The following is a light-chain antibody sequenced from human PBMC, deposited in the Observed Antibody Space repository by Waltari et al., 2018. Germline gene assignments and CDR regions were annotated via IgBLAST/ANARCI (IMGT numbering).Light chain of an antibody. CDR2: EVT. J-gene: IGLJ1*01. V-gene: IGLV2-23*02. Sequence: QSGLTQPASVSGSPGQSINISCTGTSSAVGNYHLVSWYQQYPGKATKLMVYEVTKRTSGFSDRFSGSKSGNTASLTISGLQSEDEADYYCCSYAGLGIYVFGTGTKVTVL. CDR1: SSAVGNYHL. CDR3: CSYAGLGIYV.